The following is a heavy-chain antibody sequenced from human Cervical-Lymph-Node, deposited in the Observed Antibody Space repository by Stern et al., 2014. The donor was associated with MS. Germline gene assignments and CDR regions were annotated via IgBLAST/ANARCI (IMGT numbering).Heavy chain of an antibody. Sequence: QVQLVESGGGVVQPGRSLRLSCAASGFTFSSYGMHWVRQAPGKGLEGVAVISYDGSNKYYADSVKGRFTISRDNSKNTLYLQMNSLRAEDTAVYYCAKDSSSWYVGYYYYGMDVWGQGTTVTVSS. CDR1: GFTFSSYG. CDR3: AKDSSSWYVGYYYYGMDV. CDR2: ISYDGSNK. J-gene: IGHJ6*02. V-gene: IGHV3-30*18. D-gene: IGHD6-13*01.